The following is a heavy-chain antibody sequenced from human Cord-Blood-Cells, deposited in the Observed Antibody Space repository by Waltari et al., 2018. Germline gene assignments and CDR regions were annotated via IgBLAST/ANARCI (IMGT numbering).Heavy chain of an antibody. D-gene: IGHD6-13*01. Sequence: QVQLVQSGAEVKKPGASVKVSCKASGYTFTSSVINWVRQAPGQRLEWMGWISAYNGNTNYAQKLQGRVTMTTDTSTSTAYMELRSLRSDDTAVYYCARDRRWTGSSWYYYYYMDVWGKGTTVTVSS. V-gene: IGHV1-18*04. CDR3: ARDRRWTGSSWYYYYYMDV. J-gene: IGHJ6*03. CDR1: GYTFTSSV. CDR2: ISAYNGNT.